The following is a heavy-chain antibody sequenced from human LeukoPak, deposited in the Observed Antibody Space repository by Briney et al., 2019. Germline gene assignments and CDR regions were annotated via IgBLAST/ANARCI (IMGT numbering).Heavy chain of an antibody. J-gene: IGHJ4*02. CDR3: TRGLPSDKIDY. D-gene: IGHD2-15*01. CDR1: GGSISRDY. Sequence: SETLSLTCSVSGGSISRDYWSWIRQPPGKGLEWIGYMYYSGSTNFNPSLKTRVTISVDTSKNHFSLKMSSVTAVDTAVYYCTRGLPSDKIDYWGQGTLVTVSS. CDR2: MYYSGST. V-gene: IGHV4-59*01.